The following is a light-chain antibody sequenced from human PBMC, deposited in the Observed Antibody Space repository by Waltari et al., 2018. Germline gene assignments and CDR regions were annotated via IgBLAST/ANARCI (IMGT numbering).Light chain of an antibody. CDR1: QSLLDRTNNKNN. CDR3: QQYLRAPLT. V-gene: IGKV4-1*01. J-gene: IGKJ4*01. CDR2: WAY. Sequence: DIVMTQSPESLTMSLGERATINCKSSQSLLDRTNNKNNLAWYQKKPGQPPRLLIYWAYTRESGIPDRFSGSGSGTDFTLTVTNLQAEDVGIYYCQQYLRAPLTFGGGTKVEI.